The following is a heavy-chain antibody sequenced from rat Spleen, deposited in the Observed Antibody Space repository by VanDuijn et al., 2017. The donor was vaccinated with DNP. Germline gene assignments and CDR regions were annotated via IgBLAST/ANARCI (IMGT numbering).Heavy chain of an antibody. CDR3: ARGGRSYFDY. CDR2: ISTGGGTT. V-gene: IGHV5S13*01. Sequence: EVQLVESGGGLVQPGRSLKLSCAASGFTFNDYGMAWVRQTPKKGLEWVTTISTGGGTTYYRDSVKGRFTISRDDAKSTLYLQMDSLRSEDTATYYCARGGRSYFDYWGQGVMVTVSS. J-gene: IGHJ2*01. D-gene: IGHD1-11*01. CDR1: GFTFNDYG.